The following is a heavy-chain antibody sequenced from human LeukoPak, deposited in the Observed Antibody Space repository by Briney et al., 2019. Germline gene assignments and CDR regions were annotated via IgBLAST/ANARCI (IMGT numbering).Heavy chain of an antibody. CDR3: ARRLGTIAAAGISVYYYYYYMDV. J-gene: IGHJ6*03. CDR2: IYYSGST. CDR1: GGSISSSSYY. V-gene: IGHV4-39*01. Sequence: SETLSLTCTVSGGSISSSSYYWGWIRQPPGKGLEWIGSIYYSGSTYYNPPLKSRVTISVDTSKNQFSLKLSSVTAADTAVYYCARRLGTIAAAGISVYYYYYYMDVWGKGTTVTVSS. D-gene: IGHD6-13*01.